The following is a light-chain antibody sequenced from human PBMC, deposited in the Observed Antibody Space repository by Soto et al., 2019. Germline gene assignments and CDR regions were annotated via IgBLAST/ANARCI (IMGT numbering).Light chain of an antibody. CDR3: MQALQAPFT. V-gene: IGKV2-28*01. J-gene: IGKJ1*01. CDR2: LGS. CDR1: QSLLHSNGYNY. Sequence: DIVMTQSPLSLPVTPGEPASISCRSSQSLLHSNGYNYLDWYLQKPEQSPQLLIYLGSNRASGVPDRLSGGGSSTDFTLKISRVEAEDVGVYYFMQALQAPFTFGQGTKDEIK.